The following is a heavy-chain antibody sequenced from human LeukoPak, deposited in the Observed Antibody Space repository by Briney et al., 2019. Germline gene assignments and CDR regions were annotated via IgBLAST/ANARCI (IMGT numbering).Heavy chain of an antibody. CDR2: INPNSGYT. V-gene: IGHV1-2*02. D-gene: IGHD2-2*01. CDR3: ARDIVVVSAAQAGYWFDP. Sequence: ASVKVSCKASGCTFTGYYMHWVRQAPGQGLEWMGWINPNSGYTNYAQKFQGRVTMTRATSISTAYMELSRLRSDDTAVYYCARDIVVVSAAQAGYWFDPWGQGTLVTVSS. J-gene: IGHJ5*02. CDR1: GCTFTGYY.